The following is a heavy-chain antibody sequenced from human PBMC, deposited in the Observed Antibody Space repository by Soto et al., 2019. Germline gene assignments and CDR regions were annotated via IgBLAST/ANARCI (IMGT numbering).Heavy chain of an antibody. V-gene: IGHV3-15*07. Sequence: GGSLRLSCAASGFTLSNAWINWVRQAPGKGLEWVGRIRSKTSGGTTDFAAPVKGRFAISRDDSKDMVYLQMNSLRTEDTAVYYCTTDSLFTGVLDRFDFWGHGTLVTVSS. D-gene: IGHD3-9*01. J-gene: IGHJ4*01. CDR1: GFTLSNAW. CDR3: TTDSLFTGVLDRFDF. CDR2: IRSKTSGGTT.